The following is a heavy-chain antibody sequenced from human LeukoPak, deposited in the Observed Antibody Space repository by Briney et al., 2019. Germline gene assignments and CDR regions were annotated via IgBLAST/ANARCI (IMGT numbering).Heavy chain of an antibody. V-gene: IGHV3-74*01. J-gene: IGHJ4*02. Sequence: LGGSLRLSCAASGFTLSNHWMHWVRQAPGKGLVWVSRISGDEIWTSYADSVKGRFTISRDNSEKRVYLQMNNLRTEDTAVYFCAGEIGRSGGYDYWGQGTLVTVSS. D-gene: IGHD1-26*01. CDR2: ISGDEIWT. CDR1: GFTLSNHW. CDR3: AGEIGRSGGYDY.